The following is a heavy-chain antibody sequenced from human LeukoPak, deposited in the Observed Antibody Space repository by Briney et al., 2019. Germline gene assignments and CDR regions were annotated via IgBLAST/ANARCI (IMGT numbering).Heavy chain of an antibody. CDR1: GGSINNYY. CDR3: ARASSTPGSGYYPFDY. V-gene: IGHV4-59*01. Sequence: SETLSLTCIVSGGSINNYYWSWVRQSPGRGLEWIGYIYYTGITNYNPSLRSRVILSVDTSKNQFSLKLRPVTAADTAVYFCARASSTPGSGYYPFDYWGQGTLVTVSS. J-gene: IGHJ4*02. D-gene: IGHD3-3*01. CDR2: IYYTGIT.